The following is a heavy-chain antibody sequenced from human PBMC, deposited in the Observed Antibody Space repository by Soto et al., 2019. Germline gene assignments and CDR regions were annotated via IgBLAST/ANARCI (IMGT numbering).Heavy chain of an antibody. J-gene: IGHJ4*02. Sequence: GASVKVSCKAPGYTFTSYDIYWVRQATGQGLEWMGWMNPNTGNSGYAQKFQGRVTMTSDTSISTAHMELSSLRSEDTAVYYCARRAETNGWNGFGADKYYFDFWGQGTPVTVSS. CDR1: GYTFTSYD. CDR2: MNPNTGNS. CDR3: ARRAETNGWNGFGADKYYFDF. D-gene: IGHD1-1*01. V-gene: IGHV1-8*01.